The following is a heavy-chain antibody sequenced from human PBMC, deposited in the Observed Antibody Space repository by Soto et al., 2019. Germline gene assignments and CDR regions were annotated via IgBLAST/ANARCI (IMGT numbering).Heavy chain of an antibody. D-gene: IGHD3-3*01. CDR2: ISAYNGNT. Sequence: ASVKVSCKAPGYTFASYGISWVRQAPGQGLEWMGWISAYNGNTNYAQKLQGRVTMTTDTSTSTAYMELRSLRSDDTAVYYCGRSYQLEWLPQSHGSLSYWGQGTLVTVSS. CDR1: GYTFASYG. J-gene: IGHJ4*02. V-gene: IGHV1-18*01. CDR3: GRSYQLEWLPQSHGSLSY.